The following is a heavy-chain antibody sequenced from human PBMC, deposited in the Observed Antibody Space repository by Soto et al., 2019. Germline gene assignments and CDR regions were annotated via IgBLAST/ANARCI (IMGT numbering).Heavy chain of an antibody. CDR2: ISSSGSYI. Sequence: EVQLVESGGGLVKPGGSLRLSCAASGFTFSRYGMNWVRQSPGKVLEWVSSISSSGSYIFYADSVKGRFTISRDNAKNSLFLQMNSMRAEDTAVYFCASPKDLIQVAGTDYWGQGVLVSVSS. V-gene: IGHV3-21*02. J-gene: IGHJ4*02. CDR1: GFTFSRYG. CDR3: ASPKDLIQVAGTDY. D-gene: IGHD6-19*01.